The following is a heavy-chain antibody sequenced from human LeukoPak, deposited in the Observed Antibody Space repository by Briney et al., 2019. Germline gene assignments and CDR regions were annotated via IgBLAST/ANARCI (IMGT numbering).Heavy chain of an antibody. J-gene: IGHJ4*02. Sequence: KAGGSLRLSCAASRFTFSDYTMNWVRQAPGKGLQWVSSISSSSSYIYYADSVKGRFTISRDNAKNSLYLQMNSLRAEDTAVYYCAAKQQLGPLDFDYWGQGTLVTVSS. D-gene: IGHD6-13*01. CDR1: RFTFSDYT. V-gene: IGHV3-21*01. CDR3: AAKQQLGPLDFDY. CDR2: ISSSSSYI.